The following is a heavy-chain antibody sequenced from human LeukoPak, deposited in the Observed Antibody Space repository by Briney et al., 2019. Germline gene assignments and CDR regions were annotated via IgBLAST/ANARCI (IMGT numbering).Heavy chain of an antibody. CDR1: GGSISSSNYS. V-gene: IGHV4-39*01. CDR2: IYYSGTT. Sequence: SETLSLTCAVSGGSISSSNYSWGWIRQPPGKGLEWIGSIYYSGTTYYNPSLKSRVTISVDTSKNQFSLKLSSVTAADTAVYYSVRACSGGSCYLSFQHWGQGTLVTVSS. J-gene: IGHJ1*01. D-gene: IGHD2-15*01. CDR3: VRACSGGSCYLSFQH.